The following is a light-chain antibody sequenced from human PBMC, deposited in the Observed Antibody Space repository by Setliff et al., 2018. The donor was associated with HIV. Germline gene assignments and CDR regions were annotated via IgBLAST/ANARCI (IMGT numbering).Light chain of an antibody. Sequence: QAVVTQEPSLTVSPGGTVTLTCGSSTGAVTSRHYPYRLQQKPGQAPRTLIYDTRHKHSWTPARFSGSLLGGVAALTLSGAQPDDEADYYCLLSYNGVRVFGGGTKVTVL. V-gene: IGLV7-46*01. CDR1: TGAVTSRHY. CDR3: LLSYNGVRV. J-gene: IGLJ2*01. CDR2: DTR.